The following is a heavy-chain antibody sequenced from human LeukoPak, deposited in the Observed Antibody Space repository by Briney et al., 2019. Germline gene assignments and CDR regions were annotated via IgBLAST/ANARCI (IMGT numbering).Heavy chain of an antibody. CDR2: IRSKAYGGTT. CDR1: GFTFSSYT. V-gene: IGHV3-49*04. D-gene: IGHD2-2*01. Sequence: GGSLRLSCAASGFTFSSYTMNWVRQAPGKGLEWVGFIRSKAYGGTTEYAASVKGRFTISRDDSKSIAYLQMNSLKTEDTAVYYCTRGYCSSTSCWYLDYWGQGTLVTVSS. CDR3: TRGYCSSTSCWYLDY. J-gene: IGHJ4*02.